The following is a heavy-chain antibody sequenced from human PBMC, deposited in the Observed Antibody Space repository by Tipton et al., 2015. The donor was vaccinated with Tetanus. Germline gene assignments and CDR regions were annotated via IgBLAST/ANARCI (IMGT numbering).Heavy chain of an antibody. Sequence: TLSLTCTVSGGSVSNGSYYWNWIRQPPGKGLEWIGHIYYTGSTDYNPSLKSRVTISADTTKNLFSLKLRSVTAADAAVYFCAKDDVSSWYTGSFDSWGQGTQVTVSS. CDR2: IYYTGST. CDR1: GGSVSNGSYY. J-gene: IGHJ4*02. V-gene: IGHV4-61*01. CDR3: AKDDVSSWYTGSFDS. D-gene: IGHD6-13*01.